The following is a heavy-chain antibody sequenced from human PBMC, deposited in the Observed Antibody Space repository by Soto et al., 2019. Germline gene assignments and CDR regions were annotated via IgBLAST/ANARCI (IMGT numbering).Heavy chain of an antibody. D-gene: IGHD3-10*01. CDR3: ARDQEITMVRGVIITDYYYGMDV. CDR2: IYTSGST. Sequence: QVQLQESGPGLVKPSETLSLTCTVSGGSISSYYWSWIRQPAGKGLEWIGRIYTSGSTNYNPSLKRRVTMSVDTSKNQFSLKLSSVTAADTAVYYCARDQEITMVRGVIITDYYYGMDVWGQGTTVTVSS. J-gene: IGHJ6*02. CDR1: GGSISSYY. V-gene: IGHV4-4*07.